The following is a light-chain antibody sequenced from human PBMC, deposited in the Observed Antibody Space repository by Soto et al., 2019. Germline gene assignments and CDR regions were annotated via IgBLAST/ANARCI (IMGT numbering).Light chain of an antibody. CDR2: QDS. CDR3: QAWDSSTVV. V-gene: IGLV3-1*01. Sequence: SYELTQPPSVSVSPGQTASITCSGDKLGDKYACWYHQKPGQSPVLVIYQDSKRPSGIPERFSGSNSGNTATLTISGTQAMDDADYYGQAWDSSTVVFGGGTKLTVL. CDR1: KLGDKY. J-gene: IGLJ2*01.